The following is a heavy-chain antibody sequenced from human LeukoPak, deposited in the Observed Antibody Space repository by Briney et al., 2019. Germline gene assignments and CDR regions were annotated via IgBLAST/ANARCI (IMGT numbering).Heavy chain of an antibody. CDR1: GFTFSDYY. V-gene: IGHV3-11*01. J-gene: IGHJ5*02. CDR2: ISSSGSTI. CDR3: ASGRTYDFWSGSNWFDP. Sequence: GGSLRLSCAASGFTFSDYYMSWIRQAPGKGLEWVSYISSSGSTIYYADSVKGRFTISRDNAKNSLYLQMNSLRAEDTAVYYCASGRTYDFWSGSNWFDPWGQGTLVTVSS. D-gene: IGHD3-3*01.